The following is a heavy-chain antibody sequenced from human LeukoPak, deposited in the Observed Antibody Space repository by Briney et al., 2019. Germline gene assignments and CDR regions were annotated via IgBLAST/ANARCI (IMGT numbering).Heavy chain of an antibody. CDR2: IKSKTDGGTT. V-gene: IGHV3-15*01. D-gene: IGHD2/OR15-2a*01. Sequence: PGGSLRLSCAASGFTFSNAWMGWVRQAPGKGLEWVGRIKSKTDGGTTDYAAPVKGRFTISRDDSKNTLYLQMNSLKTEDTAVYYCTTDLMRGEPNSRQNHPPKDYWGQGTLVTVSS. CDR3: TTDLMRGEPNSRQNHPPKDY. J-gene: IGHJ4*02. CDR1: GFTFSNAW.